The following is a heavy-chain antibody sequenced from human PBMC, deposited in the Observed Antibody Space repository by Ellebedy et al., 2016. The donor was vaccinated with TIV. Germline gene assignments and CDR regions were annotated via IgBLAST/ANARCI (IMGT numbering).Heavy chain of an antibody. CDR2: ISYSGST. J-gene: IGHJ3*02. CDR1: GGSISSYY. Sequence: MPSETLSLTFPVPGGSISSYYWIWIPQSPGKALEWIGYISYSGSTTYHPSLKSRVTISVDTSKNQFSLKLSSVTAADTAVYYCARGGEMATISAFDIWGQGTMVTVSS. CDR3: ARGGEMATISAFDI. D-gene: IGHD5-24*01. V-gene: IGHV4-59*12.